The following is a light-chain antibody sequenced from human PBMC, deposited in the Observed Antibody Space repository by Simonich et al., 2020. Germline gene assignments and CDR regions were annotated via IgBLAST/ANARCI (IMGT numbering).Light chain of an antibody. Sequence: QSALTQPRSVSGSPGQSVTISCTGTSSDVGGYNYVSWYQHHPGKAPKLMIYDVSKRPSGVPDRFSGSKSGNTASLTISWLQAEDEADYYCCSYAGSYTWVFGGGTKLTVL. CDR1: SSDVGGYNY. CDR2: DVS. CDR3: CSYAGSYTWV. J-gene: IGLJ3*02. V-gene: IGLV2-11*01.